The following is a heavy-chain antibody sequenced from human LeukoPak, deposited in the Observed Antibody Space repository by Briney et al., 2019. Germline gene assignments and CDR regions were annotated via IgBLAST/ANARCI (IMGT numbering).Heavy chain of an antibody. J-gene: IGHJ5*02. D-gene: IGHD3-22*01. CDR2: ISGSGGST. Sequence: GGSLRLSCAASGFTLSSYAMSWVRQAPGKGLEWVSGISGSGGSTYYADSVKGRFTISRDNSKNTLYLQMNSLRAEDAAVYYCAKEGYDSSGYYHWFDPWGQGTLVTVSS. CDR1: GFTLSSYA. V-gene: IGHV3-23*01. CDR3: AKEGYDSSGYYHWFDP.